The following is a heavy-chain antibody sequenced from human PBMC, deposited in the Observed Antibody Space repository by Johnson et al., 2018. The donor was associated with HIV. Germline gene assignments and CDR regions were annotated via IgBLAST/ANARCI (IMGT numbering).Heavy chain of an antibody. D-gene: IGHD3-3*01. CDR2: ISWNSGSI. Sequence: VQLVESGGGLVQPGGSLRLSCATSGFSFDDYAMHWVRQAPGKGLEWVSGISWNSGSIGYADSVKGRFTISRDNSKNTLYLQMNSLRAEDTAVYYCAGAPTYYNFWSGTSGAFDIWGQGTMVTVSS. CDR3: AGAPTYYNFWSGTSGAFDI. CDR1: GFSFDDYA. V-gene: IGHV3-9*01. J-gene: IGHJ3*02.